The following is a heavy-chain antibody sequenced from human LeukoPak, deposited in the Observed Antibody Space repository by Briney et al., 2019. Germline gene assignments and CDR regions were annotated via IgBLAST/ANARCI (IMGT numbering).Heavy chain of an antibody. D-gene: IGHD6-13*01. CDR3: ARIYSSSWYDRGWFDP. CDR1: GGSISSHY. V-gene: IGHV4-59*11. J-gene: IGHJ5*02. CDR2: IYYSGST. Sequence: SETLSLTCTVSGGSISSHYWSWIRQPPGKGLEWIGYIYYSGSTNYNPSLKSRVTISVDTSKNQFSLKLSSVTAADTAVYYCARIYSSSWYDRGWFDPWGQGTLVTVSS.